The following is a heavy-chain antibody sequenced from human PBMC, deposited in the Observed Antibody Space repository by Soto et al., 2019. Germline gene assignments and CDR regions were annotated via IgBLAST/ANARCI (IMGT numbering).Heavy chain of an antibody. CDR1: GFTFNNYG. D-gene: IGHD1-7*01. V-gene: IGHV3-33*01. J-gene: IGHJ4*02. Sequence: QVQLVESGGGVVQSGRSLRLSCAASGFTFNNYGMHWVRQAPGKGLEWVAVIWYDGSYKYDADSVKGRFTISRDTSKNTLYLQMNSLRGEDTAVYYCARGNWNYGYFDYWGQGTLVTVSS. CDR2: IWYDGSYK. CDR3: ARGNWNYGYFDY.